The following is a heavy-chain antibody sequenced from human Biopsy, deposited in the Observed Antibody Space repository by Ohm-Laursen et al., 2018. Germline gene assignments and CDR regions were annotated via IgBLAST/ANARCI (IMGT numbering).Heavy chain of an antibody. V-gene: IGHV3-23*01. CDR2: ITVSADTT. CDR1: GFTFSSYA. J-gene: IGHJ3*02. D-gene: IGHD1-1*01. Sequence: GQTLSLTCAASGFTFSSYAMNWVRQAPGQGLEWVSAITVSADTTYYADSVRGRFTVSRDNSQNTLYLQMNSLRAEDTAIYYCAKGRVGNSGSLDIWGHGTMVTVSS. CDR3: AKGRVGNSGSLDI.